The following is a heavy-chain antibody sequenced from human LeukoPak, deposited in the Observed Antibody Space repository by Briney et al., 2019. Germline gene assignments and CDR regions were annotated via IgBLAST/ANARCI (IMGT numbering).Heavy chain of an antibody. V-gene: IGHV1-18*01. Sequence: PLASVKVSCKASGYTFTSYGISWVRQAPGQGLEWMGWISAYNGNTNYAQKFQGRVTLTRDMSTSTDYLELSSLRSEDTAVYYCARDNSVRDEAWWFNPWGQGTLVTVSS. CDR3: ARDNSVRDEAWWFNP. CDR1: GYTFTSYG. D-gene: IGHD5-24*01. CDR2: ISAYNGNT. J-gene: IGHJ5*02.